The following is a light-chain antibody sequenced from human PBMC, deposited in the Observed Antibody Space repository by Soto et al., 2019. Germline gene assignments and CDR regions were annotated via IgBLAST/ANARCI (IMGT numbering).Light chain of an antibody. CDR2: GGS. Sequence: EIVMTQSPGTLSVSPGERATLSCRASQSVNSRYLAWYQQKPGQAPRLLIYGGSSRAIGIPDRFSGSGSGTDFTLTISRLEPEDFAVYYCQQYGSSPPTFGQGTKVEIK. CDR3: QQYGSSPPT. J-gene: IGKJ1*01. V-gene: IGKV3-20*01. CDR1: QSVNSRY.